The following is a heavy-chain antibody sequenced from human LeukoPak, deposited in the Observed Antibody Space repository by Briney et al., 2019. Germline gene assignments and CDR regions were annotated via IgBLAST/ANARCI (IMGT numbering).Heavy chain of an antibody. V-gene: IGHV4-30-4*08. Sequence: SETLSLTCTVSGGSVSSGSYYWSWIRQPPGKGLEWIGYIYYSGSTYYNPSLKSRVTISVDTSKNQFSLKLSSVTAADTAVYYCAREGGGAAAGAFDYWGQGTLVTVPS. J-gene: IGHJ4*02. D-gene: IGHD6-13*01. CDR2: IYYSGST. CDR3: AREGGGAAAGAFDY. CDR1: GGSVSSGSYY.